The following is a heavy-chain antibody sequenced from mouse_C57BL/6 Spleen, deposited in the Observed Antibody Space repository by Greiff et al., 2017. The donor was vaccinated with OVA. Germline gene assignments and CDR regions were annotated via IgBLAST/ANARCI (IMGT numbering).Heavy chain of an antibody. CDR3: ARAYYSNSLFDY. CDR2: INYDGSST. CDR1: GFTFSDYY. V-gene: IGHV5-16*01. Sequence: EVMLVESEGGLVQPGSSMKLSCTASGFTFSDYYMAWVRQVPEKGLEWVANINYDGSSTYYLDSLKSRFIISRDNAKNILYLQMSSLKSEDTATYYCARAYYSNSLFDYWGQGTTLTVSS. D-gene: IGHD2-5*01. J-gene: IGHJ2*01.